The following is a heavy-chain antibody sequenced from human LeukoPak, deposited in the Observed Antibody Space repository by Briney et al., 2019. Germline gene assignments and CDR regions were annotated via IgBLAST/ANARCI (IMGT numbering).Heavy chain of an antibody. D-gene: IGHD4-17*01. V-gene: IGHV1-69*13. J-gene: IGHJ4*02. CDR3: ARGSDYGDYARDY. CDR2: IIPIFGTA. Sequence: GASVKVSCKASGGTFTSYAISWVRQAPGQGLEWMGGIIPIFGTANYAQKFQGRVTITADESTSTAYMELSSLRSEDTAVYYCARGSDYGDYARDYWGQGTLVTVSS. CDR1: GGTFTSYA.